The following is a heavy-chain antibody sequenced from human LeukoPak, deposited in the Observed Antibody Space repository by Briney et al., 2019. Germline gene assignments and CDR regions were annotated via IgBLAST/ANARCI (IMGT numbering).Heavy chain of an antibody. CDR3: ARVQYSYASDY. Sequence: GGSLRLSCAASGFTFSSYEMNWVRQAPGKGLEWVSYISSSGSTIYYADSVKGRFTISRDNAKNSLYLQMNSLRAEDTAVYYCARVQYSYASDYWGQGTLVTVSS. J-gene: IGHJ4*02. CDR1: GFTFSSYE. V-gene: IGHV3-48*03. CDR2: ISSSGSTI. D-gene: IGHD5-18*01.